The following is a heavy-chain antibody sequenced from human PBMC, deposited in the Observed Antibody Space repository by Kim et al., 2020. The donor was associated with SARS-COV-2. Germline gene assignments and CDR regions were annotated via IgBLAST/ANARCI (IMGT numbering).Heavy chain of an antibody. Sequence: GGSLRLSCVASGFTFDDYAMHWVRQAPGKGLEWISGINRHSRSIDYAESMTGRFTIFRDNAKNSLYLQMNSLRTEDTALYYCVKEEDILTAFEVCDAFDHWGQGTMVTVSS. J-gene: IGHJ3*01. CDR3: VKEEDILTAFEVCDAFDH. D-gene: IGHD3-9*01. CDR1: GFTFDDYA. CDR2: INRHSRSI. V-gene: IGHV3-9*01.